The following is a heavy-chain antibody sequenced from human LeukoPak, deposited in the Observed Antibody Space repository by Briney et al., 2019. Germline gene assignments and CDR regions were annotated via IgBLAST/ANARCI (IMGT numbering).Heavy chain of an antibody. D-gene: IGHD3-10*01. J-gene: IGHJ4*02. Sequence: PSETLSLTCTVSGGSIGNNLYYWGWIRQPLGKGLEWIGNIYYSGDTSYNPSLKSRVTMSVNTPKNQFSLKLSSVTAADTAVYYCARDRIRFGELSYFDYWGQGSLVTVSP. CDR1: GGSIGNNLYY. CDR3: ARDRIRFGELSYFDY. V-gene: IGHV4-39*07. CDR2: IYYSGDT.